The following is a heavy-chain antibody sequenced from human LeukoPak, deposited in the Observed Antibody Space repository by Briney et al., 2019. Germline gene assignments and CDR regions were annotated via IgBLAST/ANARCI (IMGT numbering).Heavy chain of an antibody. CDR2: IGKNPGRK. CDR1: GFIFTNYA. D-gene: IGHD3-10*01. CDR3: KTEGSGLVYYLMDV. Sequence: GGTLRLSCAASGFIFTNYALTWVRQAPGKGLDWVSTIGKNPGRKFYASSVKGRFTISRDNSKNTVYLQMNSLRAEDTAIYCAKTEGSGLVYYLMDVWGKGTTVTISS. V-gene: IGHV3-23*01. J-gene: IGHJ6*03.